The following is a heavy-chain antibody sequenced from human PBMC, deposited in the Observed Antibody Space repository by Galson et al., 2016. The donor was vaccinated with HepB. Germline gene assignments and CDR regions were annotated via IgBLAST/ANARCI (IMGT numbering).Heavy chain of an antibody. Sequence: SLRLSCAASGFTFSSYSMNWVCQAPGKGLEWVSSISSSSSYIYYADSVKGQFTISRDNAKNSLYLQMNSLRAEDTAVYYCARGDIVGAIFDYWGQGTLVTVSS. J-gene: IGHJ4*02. CDR2: ISSSSSYI. CDR1: GFTFSSYS. CDR3: ARGDIVGAIFDY. D-gene: IGHD1-26*01. V-gene: IGHV3-21*01.